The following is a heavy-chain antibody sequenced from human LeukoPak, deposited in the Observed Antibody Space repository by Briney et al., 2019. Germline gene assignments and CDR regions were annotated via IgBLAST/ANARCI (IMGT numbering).Heavy chain of an antibody. CDR1: GYSISSGYY. D-gene: IGHD5-18*01. CDR2: IYHSGST. V-gene: IGHV4-38-2*02. CDR3: ASSRGYSYGYGVDY. Sequence: SETLSLTCTVSGYSISSGYYWGWIRQPPGKGLEWIGSIYHSGSTYYNPSLKSRVTISVDTSKNQFSLKLSSVTAADTAVYYCASSRGYSYGYGVDYWGQGTLVTVSS. J-gene: IGHJ4*02.